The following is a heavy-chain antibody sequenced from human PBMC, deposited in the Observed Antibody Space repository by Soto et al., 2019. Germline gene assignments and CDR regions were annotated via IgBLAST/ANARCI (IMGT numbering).Heavy chain of an antibody. Sequence: ASVKVSCKASSFTFIDFYIHWLRQAPGQGLEWMGWINAKNGGTRYAQKFQGRVTLTRDTSTSTVYMDLSSLRSEDTAVYYCARGRFTTVTTWWYFDYWGQGALVTVS. CDR3: ARGRFTTVTTWWYFDY. D-gene: IGHD4-17*01. CDR2: INAKNGGT. J-gene: IGHJ4*02. V-gene: IGHV1-2*02. CDR1: SFTFIDFY.